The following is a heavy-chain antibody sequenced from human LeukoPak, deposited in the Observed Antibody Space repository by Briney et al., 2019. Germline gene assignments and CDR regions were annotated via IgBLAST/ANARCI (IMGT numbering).Heavy chain of an antibody. CDR2: IYSGGST. D-gene: IGHD2-2*01. CDR3: ARGLGYCTSTTCLLPFDY. CDR1: GFTVSTYY. Sequence: GGSLRLSCAASGFTVSTYYMTWVRQAQGKGLECGSVIYSGGSTYYADSVKGRFTVSRDNSKNTLYLQMNSLRAEDTAMYYCARGLGYCTSTTCLLPFDYWGQGTLVTVSS. V-gene: IGHV3-53*01. J-gene: IGHJ4*02.